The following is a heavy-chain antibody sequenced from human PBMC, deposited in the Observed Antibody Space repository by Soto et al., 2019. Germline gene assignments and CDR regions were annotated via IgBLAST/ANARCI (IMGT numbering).Heavy chain of an antibody. CDR1: GYTFTSYG. J-gene: IGHJ5*02. D-gene: IGHD1-26*01. V-gene: IGHV1-18*01. CDR2: ISAYNGNT. Sequence: QVQLVQSGGEVKKPGASVKVSCKASGYTFTSYGISWVRQAPGQGLEWMGRISAYNGNTNYAQKLQGRATLTTDTPTSTAYLELRSLRSDDTAVYYCARVVGALGRWFDPWGQGTLVTVSS. CDR3: ARVVGALGRWFDP.